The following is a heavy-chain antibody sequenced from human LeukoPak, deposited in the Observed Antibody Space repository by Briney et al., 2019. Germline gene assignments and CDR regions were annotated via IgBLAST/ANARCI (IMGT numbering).Heavy chain of an antibody. J-gene: IGHJ2*01. V-gene: IGHV3-33*06. CDR2: IWYDGSNK. Sequence: QPGTSPRLSCATSGFTFRSHAMHWVRQSPGKGLEWVAQIWYDGSNKYYADSVKGRFSVSRDNSKNTLYLQMNSLRVEDTAVYYCAKDFGDYGPFPYWYFDLWGRGTLVTVSS. CDR3: AKDFGDYGPFPYWYFDL. D-gene: IGHD4-17*01. CDR1: GFTFRSHA.